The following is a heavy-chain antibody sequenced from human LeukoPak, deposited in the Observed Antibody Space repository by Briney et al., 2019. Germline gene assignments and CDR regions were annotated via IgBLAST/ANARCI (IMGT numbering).Heavy chain of an antibody. CDR1: GLTFRTTW. V-gene: IGHV3-74*01. Sequence: GGSLRLSCATSGLTFRTTWMHWVRQAPGKGLMWVSRMNGEGTTIDYADSVEGQFTVSRDYAKNTLFLQMNNLRTEDTALYFCATARNFRFEYWGQGSLVIVSA. CDR3: ATARNFRFEY. CDR2: MNGEGTTI. D-gene: IGHD1-7*01. J-gene: IGHJ4*02.